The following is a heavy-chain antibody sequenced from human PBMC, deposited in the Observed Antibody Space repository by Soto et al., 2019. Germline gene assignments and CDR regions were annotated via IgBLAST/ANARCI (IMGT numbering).Heavy chain of an antibody. D-gene: IGHD2-15*01. Sequence: PGESLKISCKGSGYSFSSHWIGWVRQTPGKGLEWMGFIYPGDSDTTYSPSFQGQVIISADKSISTAYLQWNSLKASDNALYYCARPTGVVAGTPFDYWGQGTLVTVSS. J-gene: IGHJ4*02. CDR1: GYSFSSHW. CDR2: IYPGDSDT. CDR3: ARPTGVVAGTPFDY. V-gene: IGHV5-51*01.